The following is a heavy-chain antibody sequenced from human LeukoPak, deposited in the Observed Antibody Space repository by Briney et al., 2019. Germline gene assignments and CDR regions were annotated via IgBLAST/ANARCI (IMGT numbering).Heavy chain of an antibody. CDR1: GFTFNTYI. CDR3: ARGGLQWSPGNYFDD. J-gene: IGHJ4*02. V-gene: IGHV3-64*02. Sequence: PGGSLRLSCAASGFTFNTYIMHWVRQAPGKGLEYISAISSNGDITYYADSVKGRFTISKDNSRNTLYLQMGSLRPEDMAVYYCARGGLQWSPGNYFDDWGQGTLVTVSS. D-gene: IGHD4-23*01. CDR2: ISSNGDIT.